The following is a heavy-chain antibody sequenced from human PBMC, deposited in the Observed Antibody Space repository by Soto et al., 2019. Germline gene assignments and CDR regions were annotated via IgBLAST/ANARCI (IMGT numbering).Heavy chain of an antibody. V-gene: IGHV3-21*01. D-gene: IGHD1-1*01. J-gene: IGHJ4*02. CDR1: GFTFSSYS. CDR2: ISSSSSYI. Sequence: EVQLVESGGGLVKPGGSLRLSCAASGFTFSSYSMNWVRQAPGKGLEWVSSISSSSSYIYYADSVKGRFTISRDNAKDSLYLQMNRLRAEDTAVYYCARDYTTGSQLSYFDYWGQGTLVTVSS. CDR3: ARDYTTGSQLSYFDY.